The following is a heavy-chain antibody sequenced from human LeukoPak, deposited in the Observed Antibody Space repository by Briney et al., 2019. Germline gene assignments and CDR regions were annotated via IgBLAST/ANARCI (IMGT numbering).Heavy chain of an antibody. J-gene: IGHJ4*02. V-gene: IGHV4-34*01. CDR3: ARVRGGYSYGWQFDY. Sequence: PSETLSLTCAVYGGSFSGYYWSWIRQPPGKGLEWIGEINHSGSTNYNPSLKSRVTISVDTSKNQFSLKLSSVTAADTAVYYCARVRGGYSYGWQFDYWGQGTLVTASS. CDR1: GGSFSGYY. CDR2: INHSGST. D-gene: IGHD5-18*01.